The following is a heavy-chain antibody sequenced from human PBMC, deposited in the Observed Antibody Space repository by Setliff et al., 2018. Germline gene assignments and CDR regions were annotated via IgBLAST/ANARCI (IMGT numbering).Heavy chain of an antibody. J-gene: IGHJ4*02. D-gene: IGHD3-16*02. Sequence: LSLTCTVSGGSISSGSYYWSWIRQPAGKGLEWIGRIYTSGSTNYNPSLKSRVTISVDTSKNQFSLKLSSVTAADTAVYYCARDNNPGYRGYWGRFDYWGQGTLVTVSS. CDR3: ARDNNPGYRGYWGRFDY. V-gene: IGHV4-61*02. CDR2: IYTSGST. CDR1: GGSISSGSYY.